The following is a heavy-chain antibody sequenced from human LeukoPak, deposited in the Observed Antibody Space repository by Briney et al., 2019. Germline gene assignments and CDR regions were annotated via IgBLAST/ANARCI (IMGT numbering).Heavy chain of an antibody. CDR1: GFTFSSNY. CDR3: ARVWFGYFFQ. CDR2: IHTGGTT. V-gene: IGHV3-53*01. D-gene: IGHD3-10*01. J-gene: IGHJ4*02. Sequence: GGSLRLSCAASGFTFSSNYMSWVRQAPGKGLEWVSVIHTGGTTHYADSVKGRFTISKDTSNNTVYLQMNSVTVEDTAVYYCARVWFGYFFQWGQGALVIVSS.